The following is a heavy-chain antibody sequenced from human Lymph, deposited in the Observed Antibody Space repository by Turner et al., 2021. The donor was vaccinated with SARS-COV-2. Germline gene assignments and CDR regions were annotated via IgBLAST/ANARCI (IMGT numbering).Heavy chain of an antibody. J-gene: IGHJ6*02. D-gene: IGHD1-26*01. CDR3: ARGRYSGGGMDV. V-gene: IGHV1-8*02. CDR2: MNPDSGNT. Sequence: QVQLVQSGAEVKKPGASVKVSSKASGYTFTSYDINWVRQATGQGLEWMGGMNPDSGNTGYAQKFQGRVTMTRNTSISTAYMELSSLRSEDTAVYYCARGRYSGGGMDVWGQGTTVTVSS. CDR1: GYTFTSYD.